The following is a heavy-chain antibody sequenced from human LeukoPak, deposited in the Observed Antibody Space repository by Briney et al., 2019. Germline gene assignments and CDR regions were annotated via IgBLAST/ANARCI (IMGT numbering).Heavy chain of an antibody. D-gene: IGHD3-22*01. Sequence: GGSLRLSCAASGFTFSSYSMNWVRQAPGKGLEWVSSISSSSSYIYYADSVKGRFTISRDNAKNSLYLQMNSLRAEDTAVYYCARDLGDRSVADYWGQGTLVTVSS. J-gene: IGHJ4*02. CDR1: GFTFSSYS. CDR2: ISSSSSYI. CDR3: ARDLGDRSVADY. V-gene: IGHV3-21*01.